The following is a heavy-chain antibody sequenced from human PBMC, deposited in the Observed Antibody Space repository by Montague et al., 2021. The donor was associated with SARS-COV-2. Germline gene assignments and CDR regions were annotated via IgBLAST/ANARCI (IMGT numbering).Heavy chain of an antibody. CDR1: GDSISSGGYF. Sequence: SETLSLTCTVSGDSISSGGYFWGWIRQPPGKGLEWIASIHIGGTSYLNPSLKSRVTISIGSSTNQLSLNVTSVTAADTAVYFCARSRDWYLGNWGQGTLATVSS. CDR2: IHIGGTS. D-gene: IGHD3-9*01. V-gene: IGHV4-39*07. CDR3: ARSRDWYLGN. J-gene: IGHJ4*02.